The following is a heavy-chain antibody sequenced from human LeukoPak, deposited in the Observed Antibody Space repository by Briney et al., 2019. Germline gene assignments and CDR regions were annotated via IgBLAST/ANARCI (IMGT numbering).Heavy chain of an antibody. CDR2: ISSSSSYI. J-gene: IGHJ4*02. Sequence: GGSLRLSCVASGFTFSSDSVNWVRQAPGKGLEWVSSISSSSSYIYYADSVKGRFTISRDNAKNSLYLQMNSLRDEDTAVYYCARDWFHAIDYWGQGTLVTVSS. V-gene: IGHV3-21*01. CDR1: GFTFSSDS. CDR3: ARDWFHAIDY. D-gene: IGHD2/OR15-2a*01.